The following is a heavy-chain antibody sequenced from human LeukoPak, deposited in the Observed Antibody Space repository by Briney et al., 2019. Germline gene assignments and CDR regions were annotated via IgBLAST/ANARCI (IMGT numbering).Heavy chain of an antibody. V-gene: IGHV3-21*01. CDR3: ARDRVRVWGELNY. CDR1: GFTFSSYS. Sequence: MTGGSLRLSCAASGFTFSSYSMNWVRQAPGKGLEWVSSISSSSSYIYYADSVKGRFTISRDNAKNSLYLQMNSLRAEDTAVYYCARDRVRVWGELNYWGQGTLVTVSS. CDR2: ISSSSSYI. J-gene: IGHJ4*02. D-gene: IGHD3-10*01.